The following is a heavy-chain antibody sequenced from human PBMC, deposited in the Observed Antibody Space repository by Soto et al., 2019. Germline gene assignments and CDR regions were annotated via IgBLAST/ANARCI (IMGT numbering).Heavy chain of an antibody. CDR1: GGSLSGYY. CDR2: INHGGSA. CDR3: ARYSSSWSKYVQH. V-gene: IGHV4-34*01. J-gene: IGHJ1*01. D-gene: IGHD6-13*01. Sequence: VQLQQWGAGLLKTSETLSLTCAVYGGSLSGYYWSWIRQTPGKRLEWVGDINHGGSANYNPSLKRRVTFSLDPSKNQFSLKLSSVIAADTAVYYCARYSSSWSKYVQHWGRGTLDTVSS.